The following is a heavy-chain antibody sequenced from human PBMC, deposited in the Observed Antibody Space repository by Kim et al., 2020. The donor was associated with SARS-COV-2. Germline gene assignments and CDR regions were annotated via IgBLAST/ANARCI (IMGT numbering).Heavy chain of an antibody. CDR2: ISGSGGST. CDR1: GFTFSSYA. V-gene: IGHV3-23*01. D-gene: IGHD2-21*02. CDR3: AKGICGGDCVHGRDAFDI. J-gene: IGHJ3*02. Sequence: GGSLRLSCAASGFTFSSYAMSWVRQAPGKGLEWVSAISGSGGSTYYPDSVKGRFTISRDNSKNTLYLQMNSLRAEDTAVYYCAKGICGGDCVHGRDAFDIWGRGTMVTVSS.